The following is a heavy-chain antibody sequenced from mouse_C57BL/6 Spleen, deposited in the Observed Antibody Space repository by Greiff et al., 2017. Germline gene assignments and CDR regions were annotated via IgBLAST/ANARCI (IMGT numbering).Heavy chain of an antibody. CDR2: FHPYSDDT. CDR1: GYTFTTYP. J-gene: IGHJ4*01. D-gene: IGHD1-1*01. V-gene: IGHV1-47*01. CDR3: ARRYGSAMDY. Sequence: QVQLQQSGAELVKPGASVKMSCTASGYTFTTYPIAWIRQNHGKSLEWIGNFHPYSDDTKYNEKFKGRATFTGEKSSSTVYLKSSRLTDDDSAVYYCARRYGSAMDYWGQGTSVTVSS.